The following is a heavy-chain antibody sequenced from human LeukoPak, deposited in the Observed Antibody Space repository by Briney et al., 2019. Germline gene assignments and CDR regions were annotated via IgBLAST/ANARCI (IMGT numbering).Heavy chain of an antibody. Sequence: PGGSLRLSCATSGLTFSSYAMSWVREAPGKGLEWVSGICASGGRTYYADSVKGRFTISRDNPKNTLYLQMNSLRTEDTAVYYCAKAEGYDILTGLDYWGQGTLVTVSS. CDR1: GLTFSSYA. CDR2: ICASGGRT. J-gene: IGHJ4*02. V-gene: IGHV3-23*01. D-gene: IGHD3-9*01. CDR3: AKAEGYDILTGLDY.